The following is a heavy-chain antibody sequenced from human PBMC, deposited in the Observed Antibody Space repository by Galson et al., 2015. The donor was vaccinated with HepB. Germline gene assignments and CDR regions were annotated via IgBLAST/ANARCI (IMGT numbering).Heavy chain of an antibody. V-gene: IGHV3-21*01. CDR2: ISWGSNYI. CDR3: ARQVGFTSGSYDY. Sequence: SLRLSCAASGFTFSRFTMNWVRHVPGKGLEWVSSISWGSNYIYYADSVKGRLTTSRDNAKNSLFLQVSSLRVEDTAVYYCARQVGFTSGSYDYWGQGTLVTVSS. J-gene: IGHJ4*02. D-gene: IGHD1-26*01. CDR1: GFTFSRFT.